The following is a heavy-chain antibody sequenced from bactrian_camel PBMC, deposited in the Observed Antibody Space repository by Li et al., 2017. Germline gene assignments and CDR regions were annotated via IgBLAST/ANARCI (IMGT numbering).Heavy chain of an antibody. J-gene: IGHJ4*01. V-gene: IGHV3S55*01. D-gene: IGHD6*01. Sequence: HVQLVESGGGSVPAGGSLTLSCRAVGYTYDNLFCVAWFRQAPGKEREGVAAIDSDGETNYAASVKGRFAISRDNAKNTLYLDMNTLAPEDTAMYYCVADKRGLPAQDMLTSRYSSRPSSEYTFWGQGTQVTVS. CDR1: GYTYDNLFC. CDR2: IDSDGET. CDR3: VADKRGLPAQDMLTSRYSSRPSSEYTF.